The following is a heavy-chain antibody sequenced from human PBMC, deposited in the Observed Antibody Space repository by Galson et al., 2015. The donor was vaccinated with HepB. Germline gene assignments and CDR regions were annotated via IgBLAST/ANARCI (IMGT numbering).Heavy chain of an antibody. Sequence: SLRLSCAVSGFSFNTYAMHWVRQAPGKGLEYVSTVSANGDDTYYADSVKGRFTISRDNSKNTLYLQMTTLGAEDTAIYYCVKDLFPSGWTDFHYWGQGTLVTVSS. CDR1: GFSFNTYA. J-gene: IGHJ4*02. V-gene: IGHV3-64D*06. CDR3: VKDLFPSGWTDFHY. CDR2: VSANGDDT. D-gene: IGHD6-19*01.